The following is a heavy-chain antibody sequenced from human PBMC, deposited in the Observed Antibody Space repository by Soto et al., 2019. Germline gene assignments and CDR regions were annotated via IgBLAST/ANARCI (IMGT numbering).Heavy chain of an antibody. CDR2: IKQDGSEK. CDR1: GLTFSSYW. J-gene: IGHJ5*02. V-gene: IGHV3-7*01. D-gene: IGHD3-10*01. CDR3: ARDRGTMVRGPFDP. Sequence: EVQLVESGGGLVQPGGSLRLSCAASGLTFSSYWMSWVRQAPGKGLEWVANIKQDGSEKYYVDSVKGRFTISRDNAKNSLYLQMNSLRAEDTAVYYCARDRGTMVRGPFDPWGQGTLVTVSS.